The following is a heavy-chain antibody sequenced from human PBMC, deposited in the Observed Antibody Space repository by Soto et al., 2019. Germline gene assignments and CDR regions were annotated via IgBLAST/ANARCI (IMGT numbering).Heavy chain of an antibody. CDR1: GFTFSNYW. CDR2: IKQDGSDK. CDR3: ARQTRAPES. D-gene: IGHD3-10*01. Sequence: GGSLRLSCAASGFTFSNYWMTWVRQAPGKGLECVANIKQDGSDKYYVDSVKGRFTISRDNAKNSLYLQMNSLRAEDTAVYYCARQTRAPESWGQGTLVTVSS. V-gene: IGHV3-7*03. J-gene: IGHJ5*02.